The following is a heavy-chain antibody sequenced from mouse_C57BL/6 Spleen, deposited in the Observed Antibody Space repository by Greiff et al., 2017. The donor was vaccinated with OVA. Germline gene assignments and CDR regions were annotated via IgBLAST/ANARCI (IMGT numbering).Heavy chain of an antibody. CDR2: ISSGSSTI. J-gene: IGHJ3*01. CDR1: GFTFSDYG. Sequence: EVKLVESGGGLVNTVWTLKLSCAASGFTFSDYGMHWVRQAPEKGLEWVAYISSGSSTIYYADTVKGRFTISRDNAKNTLFLQLTNLWAEDRAMYYDAWSYGSSYRFAYWGQGTLVTVSA. V-gene: IGHV5-17*01. D-gene: IGHD1-1*01. CDR3: AWSYGSSYRFAY.